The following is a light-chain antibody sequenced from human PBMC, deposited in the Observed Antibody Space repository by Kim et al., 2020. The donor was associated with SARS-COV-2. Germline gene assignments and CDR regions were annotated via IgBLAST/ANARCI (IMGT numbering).Light chain of an antibody. CDR1: SGSISSNY. CDR2: EDN. Sequence: GTTVTISCTRSSGSISSNYVQWYQQRPGSAPTTVIYEDNQRPSGVPDRFSGSIDSSSNSASLTISGLKTEDEADYYCQSYDSSIVVFGGGTQLTVL. V-gene: IGLV6-57*03. J-gene: IGLJ2*01. CDR3: QSYDSSIVV.